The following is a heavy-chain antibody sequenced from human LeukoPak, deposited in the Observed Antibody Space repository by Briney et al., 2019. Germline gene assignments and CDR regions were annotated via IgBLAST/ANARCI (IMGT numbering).Heavy chain of an antibody. J-gene: IGHJ4*02. CDR2: TYYSGGT. V-gene: IGHV4-59*12. Sequence: PSETLSLTCTVSGGSITSYYWSWIRQPPGKGLEWIGYTYYSGGTNYNPSLKSRVTMSVDTSKNQFSLKLSSVTAADTAVYYCAREVVTPLYLDYWGQGTLVTVSS. CDR1: GGSITSYY. D-gene: IGHD4-23*01. CDR3: AREVVTPLYLDY.